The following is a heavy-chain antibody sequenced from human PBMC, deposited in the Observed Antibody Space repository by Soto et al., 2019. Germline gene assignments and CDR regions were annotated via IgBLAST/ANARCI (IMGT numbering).Heavy chain of an antibody. Sequence: QVQLVESGGDVVQPGRSLRLSCAASGFTFSSYAMHWVRQAPGKGLEWVAFVSYDGGIKYYADSVQGRFTISRDNSKNTLYLQLNSXRPEDTAVYYCARDECGGTCYSGYWGQGTLVTVSS. CDR1: GFTFSSYA. D-gene: IGHD2-15*01. CDR2: VSYDGGIK. V-gene: IGHV3-30-3*01. J-gene: IGHJ4*02. CDR3: ARDECGGTCYSGY.